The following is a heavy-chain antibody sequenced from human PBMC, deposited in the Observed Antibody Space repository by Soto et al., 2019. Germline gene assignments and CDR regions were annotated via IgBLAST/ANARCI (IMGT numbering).Heavy chain of an antibody. D-gene: IGHD4-17*01. V-gene: IGHV3-66*01. J-gene: IGHJ5*02. CDR1: GFTVSNNY. CDR3: GRSPTRTNYADYFDP. CDR2: IYSGGGT. Sequence: EVQLVESGGGLVQPGGSLRLSCAASGFTVSNNYMSWVRQAPGKGLEYVSVIYSGGGTYYADSVKGRFTISRDNSKNTLYLQMNSVGAEDTAVYYCGRSPTRTNYADYFDPWGQGTLVTVSS.